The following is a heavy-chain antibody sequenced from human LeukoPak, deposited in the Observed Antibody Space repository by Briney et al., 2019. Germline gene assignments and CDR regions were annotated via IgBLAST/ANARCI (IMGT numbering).Heavy chain of an antibody. CDR3: ATDFYDST. J-gene: IGHJ5*02. V-gene: IGHV3-15*07. Sequence: GGSLRLSCATSGFSFYNAWMNWVRQAPGKGLEWVGRIRSNSDGGTIDYAAPVKGRFTLSRDDSKDTLYLQMNSLQTEDTAVYYCATDFYDSTWGQGTLVTVSS. D-gene: IGHD3-22*01. CDR2: IRSNSDGGTI. CDR1: GFSFYNAW.